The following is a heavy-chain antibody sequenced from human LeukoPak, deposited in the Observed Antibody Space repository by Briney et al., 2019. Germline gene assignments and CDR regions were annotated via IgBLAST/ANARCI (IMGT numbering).Heavy chain of an antibody. J-gene: IGHJ5*02. CDR1: GFTFSSYE. Sequence: GGSLRLSCAASGFTFSSYEMNWVRQAPGKGLEWLSHISSSGSTKYYADSVKGRLTISRDNSKNTLYLQMNSLRAEDTAVYYCAKAPVPIIATNWFDPWGQGTLVTVSS. CDR3: AKAPVPIIATNWFDP. CDR2: ISSSGSTK. V-gene: IGHV3-23*01. D-gene: IGHD2-2*01.